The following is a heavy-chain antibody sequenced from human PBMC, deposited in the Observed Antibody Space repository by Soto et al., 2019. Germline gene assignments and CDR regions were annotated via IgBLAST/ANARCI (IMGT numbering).Heavy chain of an antibody. CDR3: ARGWVVAAMFLYYYYGMDV. V-gene: IGHV4-34*01. J-gene: IGHJ6*02. Sequence: GTPFPTCAVFWGALRGFYLGWVRPPPGEGLEWIGEINHSGSTNYNPSLKSRVTISVDTSKNQFSLKLSSVTAADTAVYYCARGWVVAAMFLYYYYGMDVWGQGTTVTVSS. CDR1: WGALRGFY. D-gene: IGHD2-15*01. CDR2: INHSGST.